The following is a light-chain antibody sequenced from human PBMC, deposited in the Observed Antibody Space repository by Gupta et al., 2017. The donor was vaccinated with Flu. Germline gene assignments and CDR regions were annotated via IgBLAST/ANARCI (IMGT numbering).Light chain of an antibody. CDR1: SLRNYY. CDR2: GKN. CDR3: SSRDSSGDRPV. V-gene: IGLV3-19*01. J-gene: IGLJ3*02. Sequence: SSELTQDPTVSVALGQTVRITCQGDSLRNYYATWYQQKPVQAPVVVIYGKNNRPSGIPDRFSGPSSGNTASLTITGTQAEDEADYYCSSRDSSGDRPVFGGGTKLTVL.